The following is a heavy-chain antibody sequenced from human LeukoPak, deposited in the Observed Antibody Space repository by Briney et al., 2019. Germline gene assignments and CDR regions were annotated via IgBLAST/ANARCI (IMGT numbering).Heavy chain of an antibody. CDR1: GFTFRSYA. D-gene: IGHD2-2*01. J-gene: IGHJ4*02. CDR2: IKSKTDGGTT. V-gene: IGHV3-15*01. CDR3: TTSLDCSSTSCYDISDY. Sequence: GGSLRLSCVASGFTFRSYAMSWVRQAPGKGLEWVGRIKSKTDGGTTDYAAPVKGRFTISRDDSKNTLYLQMNSLKTEDTAVYYCTTSLDCSSTSCYDISDYWGQGTLVTVSS.